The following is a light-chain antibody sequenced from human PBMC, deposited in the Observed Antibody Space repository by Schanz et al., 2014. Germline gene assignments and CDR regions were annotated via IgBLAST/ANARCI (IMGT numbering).Light chain of an antibody. V-gene: IGLV1-40*01. CDR3: SSYGGRTL. CDR1: SSNLGAGYD. J-gene: IGLJ2*01. CDR2: ANT. Sequence: QSVLTQPPSVSGAPGQRVTISCTGSSSNLGAGYDVHWFQQLPGTAPKLLMYANTKRPSGVPDRFSGSKSGTSASLAITGLQTEDEADYYCSSYGGRTLFGGGTKLTVL.